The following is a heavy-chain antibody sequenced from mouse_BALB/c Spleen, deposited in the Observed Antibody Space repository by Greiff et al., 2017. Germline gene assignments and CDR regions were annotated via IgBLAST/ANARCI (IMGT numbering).Heavy chain of an antibody. CDR1: GFAFSSYD. Sequence: EVMFVESGGGFVKPGGSLKLSCSASGFAFSSYDLSLGRQTPGKRLEWVAYISSGGGSTYYPDTVKGRFTISRDNAKNTLYLQMSSLKSEDTAMYYCARHSYGNYAMDYWGQGTSVTVSS. D-gene: IGHD2-1*01. CDR2: ISSGGGST. V-gene: IGHV5-12-1*01. J-gene: IGHJ4*01. CDR3: ARHSYGNYAMDY.